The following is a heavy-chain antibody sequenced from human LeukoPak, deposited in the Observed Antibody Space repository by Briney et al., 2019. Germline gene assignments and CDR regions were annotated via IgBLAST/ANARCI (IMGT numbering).Heavy chain of an antibody. Sequence: GGSLRLSCAASGFTFTSYAMSWVRQAPGKGLEWVSVISDSSDTTFYAHSVKGRFTISRDNSKNTLYLQMNSLRAEDTAVYYCAKGRIQLWSPGAYWGRGTLVTVSS. CDR1: GFTFTSYA. V-gene: IGHV3-23*01. CDR3: AKGRIQLWSPGAY. CDR2: ISDSSDTT. J-gene: IGHJ4*02. D-gene: IGHD5-18*01.